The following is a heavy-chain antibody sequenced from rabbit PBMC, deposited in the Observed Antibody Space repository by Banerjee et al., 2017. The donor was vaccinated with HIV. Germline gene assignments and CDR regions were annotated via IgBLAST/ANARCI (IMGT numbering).Heavy chain of an antibody. V-gene: IGHV1S45*01. J-gene: IGHJ4*01. CDR3: ARTASSSGWYYFNL. D-gene: IGHD1-1*01. Sequence: QEQLVESGGGLVKPGASLTLTCTASGFSFSGGYDLCWVRQAPGKGLEWIACIGAGSSGSTDYASWVNGRFTISLDNAQNTVFLQMTSLTAADTATYFCARTASSSGWYYFNLWGPGTLVTVS. CDR1: GFSFSGGYD. CDR2: IGAGSSGST.